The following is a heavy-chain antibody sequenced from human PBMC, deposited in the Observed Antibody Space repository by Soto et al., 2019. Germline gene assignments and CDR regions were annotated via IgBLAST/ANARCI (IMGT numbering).Heavy chain of an antibody. Sequence: PGGSLRLSCAASGFTFSSYSMNWVRQAPGKWLEWVSSISSSSSYIYYADSVKGRFTISRDNAKNSLYLQMNSLRAEDTAVYYCARDPREYYYDSSGYYPFDYWGQGXLVTVSS. J-gene: IGHJ4*02. CDR3: ARDPREYYYDSSGYYPFDY. CDR2: ISSSSSYI. D-gene: IGHD3-22*01. CDR1: GFTFSSYS. V-gene: IGHV3-21*01.